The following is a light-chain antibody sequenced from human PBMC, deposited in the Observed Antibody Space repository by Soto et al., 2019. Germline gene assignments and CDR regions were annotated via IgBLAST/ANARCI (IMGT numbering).Light chain of an antibody. CDR2: EVS. CDR1: SSDVGGYDY. J-gene: IGLJ1*01. CDR3: SAYAGSNNLV. Sequence: QSVLTQPASVSGSPGQSITISCTGTSSDVGGYDYVSWYQQYPGKAPKLMIYEVSNRPSGVPDRFSGSKSGNTASLTVSGLQTEDEADYYCSAYAGSNNLVFGSGTKVT. V-gene: IGLV2-8*01.